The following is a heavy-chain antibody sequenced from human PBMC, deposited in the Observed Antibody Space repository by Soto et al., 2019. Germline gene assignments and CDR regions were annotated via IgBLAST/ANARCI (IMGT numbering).Heavy chain of an antibody. CDR3: SRCTWDALSSCAFDV. Sequence: QVHLVESGGDVVQPGRSLTLSCVASGFTFSIHGMQWVRQAPGKGLEWVSSIQNDGSKKYYADSIRGRFTISRDNSKNTLFLQMDSLRAEDTAVYYCSRCTWDALSSCAFDVWAQGTTVTVSS. D-gene: IGHD2-8*01. V-gene: IGHV3-33*01. J-gene: IGHJ3*01. CDR1: GFTFSIHG. CDR2: IQNDGSKK.